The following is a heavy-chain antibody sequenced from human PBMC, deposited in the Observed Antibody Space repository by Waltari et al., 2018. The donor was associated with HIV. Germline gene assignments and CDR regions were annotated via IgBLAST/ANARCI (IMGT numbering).Heavy chain of an antibody. J-gene: IGHJ4*02. CDR2: ISPTNGHT. CDR3: ARGATILSY. Sequence: QVLLVQSGPEVKKPGASVKVSCKASGYTFTSSGITWVRQAPGQGLEWMGWISPTNGHTNFAQKFQGRVTMTTDTSTSTAYMELRSLRSDDSALYYCARGATILSYWGQGTLVTVSS. CDR1: GYTFTSSG. V-gene: IGHV1-18*01. D-gene: IGHD2-2*02.